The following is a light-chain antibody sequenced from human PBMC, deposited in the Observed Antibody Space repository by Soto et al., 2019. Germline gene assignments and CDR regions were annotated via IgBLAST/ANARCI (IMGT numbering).Light chain of an antibody. Sequence: DIQMTQSPSTLSGSVGDRVTITCRASQTISSWLAWYQPKPGKAPKLLIYKASTLKSGVPSRFSGSGSGTEFTLTISSLQPDDFATYYCQHYNSYSEALGQGTKVDIK. CDR1: QTISSW. CDR2: KAS. V-gene: IGKV1-5*03. J-gene: IGKJ1*01. CDR3: QHYNSYSEA.